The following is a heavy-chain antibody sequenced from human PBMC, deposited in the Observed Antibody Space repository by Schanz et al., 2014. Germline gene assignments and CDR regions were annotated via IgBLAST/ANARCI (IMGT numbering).Heavy chain of an antibody. CDR1: GFTFSKYW. D-gene: IGHD2-2*01. Sequence: VQLVESGGGLVQPGGSLRLSCGGSGFTFSKYWMSWVRQPPGKGLEWIGEIYHSGNTNYNPSLKSRVTISVDTSKNQFSLKLRSVTAADTAVYYCARAARRTRVVPLYFDYWGQGTLVTVSS. J-gene: IGHJ4*02. CDR2: IYHSGNT. V-gene: IGHV4-4*02. CDR3: ARAARRTRVVPLYFDY.